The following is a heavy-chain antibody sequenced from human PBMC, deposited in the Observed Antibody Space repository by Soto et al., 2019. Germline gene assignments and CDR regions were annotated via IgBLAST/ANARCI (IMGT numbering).Heavy chain of an antibody. CDR1: GGTFSAYA. V-gene: IGHV1-69*01. CDR2: ITPLFGAP. D-gene: IGHD1-1*01. CDR3: VWERRGEDAFDV. J-gene: IGHJ3*01. Sequence: QVQLVQSGAEVKKPGSSVKVSCQASGGTFSAYAINWVRQAPGQGLEWLGGITPLFGAPDYAQNFQGRVTIIADESTRTADMELSSLRSEDTAVYYCVWERRGEDAFDVWGQGTMVTVSS.